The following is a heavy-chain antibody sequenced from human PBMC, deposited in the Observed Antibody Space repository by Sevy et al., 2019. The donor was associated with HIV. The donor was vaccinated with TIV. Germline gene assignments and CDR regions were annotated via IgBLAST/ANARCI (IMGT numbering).Heavy chain of an antibody. CDR1: GYTFTSYG. J-gene: IGHJ5*02. CDR2: ISAYNGNT. CDR3: AKDAPPYSSSWDNWFDP. D-gene: IGHD6-13*01. V-gene: IGHV1-18*01. Sequence: ASVKVSCKASGYTFTSYGIRWVRQAPGQGLEWMGWISAYNGNTNYAQKLQGRVTMTTDTSTSTAYMELRSLRSDDTAVYYCAKDAPPYSSSWDNWFDPWGQGTLVTVSS.